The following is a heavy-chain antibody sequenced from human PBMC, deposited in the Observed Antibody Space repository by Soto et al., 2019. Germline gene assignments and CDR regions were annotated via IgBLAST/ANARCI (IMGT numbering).Heavy chain of an antibody. CDR3: AKDKEVATIGGAFDY. J-gene: IGHJ4*02. CDR1: GITFSSYA. D-gene: IGHD5-12*01. Sequence: EVQLLESGGGLVQPGGSLRLSCAASGITFSSYAMNWVRQAPGKGLEWVSVISNRGDTIYYADSVKGRFTISRDNSKNTLYLQLNSLRAEDTAMYYCAKDKEVATIGGAFDYWGQGTLLTVSS. CDR2: ISNRGDTI. V-gene: IGHV3-23*01.